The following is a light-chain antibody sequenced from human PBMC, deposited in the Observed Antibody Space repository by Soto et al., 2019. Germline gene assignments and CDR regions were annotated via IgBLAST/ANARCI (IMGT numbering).Light chain of an antibody. CDR2: GAS. CDR1: QSVRSD. J-gene: IGKJ5*01. V-gene: IGKV3-11*01. Sequence: EIVMTQSPATLSVSPGERATLSCRASQSVRSDLAWYQHKPGQAPRLLIYGASTRATGIPARFSGSGSGTDFTLTISSLEPEDFAVYYCQQRSNWPPITFGQGTRLEI. CDR3: QQRSNWPPIT.